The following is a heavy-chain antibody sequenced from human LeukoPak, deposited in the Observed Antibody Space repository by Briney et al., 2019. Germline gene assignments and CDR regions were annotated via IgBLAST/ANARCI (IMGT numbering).Heavy chain of an antibody. D-gene: IGHD3-22*01. CDR2: IYPGDSDT. CDR1: GYSFTTYW. J-gene: IGHJ4*02. CDR3: ARTCNSSGYWFDY. V-gene: IGHV5-51*01. Sequence: GEPLKISCRGSGYSFTTYWIGWVRQMPGKGLEWMGIIYPGDSDTRYSPSFQGQVTISADKSISTAYLQWSSLKASDTAMYYCARTCNSSGYWFDYWGQGTLVTVSS.